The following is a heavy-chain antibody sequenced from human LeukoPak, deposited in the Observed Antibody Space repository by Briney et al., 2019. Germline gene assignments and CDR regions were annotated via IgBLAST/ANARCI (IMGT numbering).Heavy chain of an antibody. Sequence: GGSLRLSCAASGFTVSSNYMSWVRQAPGKGLEWVSAIYSGGSTYYADSVKGRFTISRDNARNSLFLQMHSLRPEDTAVYYCALLIRGLLITAEYFQYWGQGTLVTVSS. D-gene: IGHD3-10*01. V-gene: IGHV3-53*01. J-gene: IGHJ1*01. CDR1: GFTVSSNY. CDR2: IYSGGST. CDR3: ALLIRGLLITAEYFQY.